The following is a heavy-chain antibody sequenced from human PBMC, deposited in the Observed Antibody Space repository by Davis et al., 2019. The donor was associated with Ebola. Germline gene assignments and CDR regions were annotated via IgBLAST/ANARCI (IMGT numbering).Heavy chain of an antibody. V-gene: IGHV4-34*01. CDR2: IIDSGST. CDR1: GAALSDYY. Sequence: MPSETLSLTCTVSGAALSDYYWSWIRQSPGKGLEWIGEIIDSGSTNYNPALKSRVSISLDRSKNQFSLKVTSLTAADTAVYYCARGSLAAAGRADNWFDPWGQGTLVTVSS. D-gene: IGHD6-13*01. CDR3: ARGSLAAAGRADNWFDP. J-gene: IGHJ5*02.